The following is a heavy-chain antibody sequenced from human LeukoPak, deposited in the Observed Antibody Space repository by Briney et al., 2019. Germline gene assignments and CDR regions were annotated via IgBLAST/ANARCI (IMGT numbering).Heavy chain of an antibody. V-gene: IGHV4-34*01. J-gene: IGHJ5*02. CDR2: INHSGST. CDR1: GGSFSGYY. Sequence: SETLSLTCAVYGGSFSGYYWSWIRQPPGKGLEWIGEINHSGSTNYNPSLKSRVTISVDTSKNQFSLKLSSVTAADTAVYYCARRVTYYYDSSGYDPLNWFDHRGQGTLVTVSS. CDR3: ARRVTYYYDSSGYDPLNWFDH. D-gene: IGHD3-22*01.